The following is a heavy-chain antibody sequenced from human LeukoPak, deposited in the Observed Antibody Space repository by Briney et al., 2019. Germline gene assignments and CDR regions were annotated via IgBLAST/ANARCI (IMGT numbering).Heavy chain of an antibody. J-gene: IGHJ4*02. CDR2: ISAYNGNT. D-gene: IGHD6-13*01. Sequence: ASVKVSCKASGYNFTSYGISWVRQAPGQGLEWMGWISAYNGNTNYAQMLQGRVTMTTDTSTSTAYMELRSLRSDDTAVYYCARVSYLYSSNWHDYWGQGTLVTVSS. CDR3: ARVSYLYSSNWHDY. V-gene: IGHV1-18*01. CDR1: GYNFTSYG.